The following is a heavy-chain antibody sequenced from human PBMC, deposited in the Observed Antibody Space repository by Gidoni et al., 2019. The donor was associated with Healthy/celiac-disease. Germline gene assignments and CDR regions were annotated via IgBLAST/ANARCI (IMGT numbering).Heavy chain of an antibody. D-gene: IGHD6-13*01. V-gene: IGHV3-30*18. Sequence: QVQLVESGGGVAQPGRSLRLSCAAAGFPFRTYGMHWVRQAPGKGLEWVAVISYDGSNKYYADSVKGRFTISRDNSKNTLYLQMNSLRAEDTAVYYCAKDHQAAADNYYYGMDVWGQGTTVTVSS. CDR3: AKDHQAAADNYYYGMDV. CDR1: GFPFRTYG. J-gene: IGHJ6*02. CDR2: ISYDGSNK.